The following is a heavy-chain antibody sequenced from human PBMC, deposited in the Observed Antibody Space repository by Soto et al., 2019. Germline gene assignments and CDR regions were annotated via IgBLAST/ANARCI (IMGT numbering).Heavy chain of an antibody. CDR3: ATDQFNSRGGEQQLAFDY. J-gene: IGHJ4*02. D-gene: IGHD6-13*01. CDR1: GYTLTELS. Sequence: QVQLVQSGAEVKKPGASVKVSCKVSGYTLTELSMHWVRQAPGKGLEWMGGFDPEDGETIYAQKFEGRVTMTEDTSTDTAYMELSSLRSEDTAVYYCATDQFNSRGGEQQLAFDYWGQGTLVTVSS. V-gene: IGHV1-24*01. CDR2: FDPEDGET.